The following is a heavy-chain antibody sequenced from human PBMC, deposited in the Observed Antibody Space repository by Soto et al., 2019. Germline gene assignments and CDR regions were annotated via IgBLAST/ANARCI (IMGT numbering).Heavy chain of an antibody. J-gene: IGHJ3*02. CDR1: GFTFSSYG. Sequence: QVQLVESGGGVVQPGRSLRLSCAASGFTFSSYGMHWVRQAPGKGLEWVAVISYDGSNKYYADSVKGRFTISSDNSKNPLYLQMNSLRAEDTAVYYCATNPDAFDIWGQGTMVTVSS. CDR3: ATNPDAFDI. CDR2: ISYDGSNK. V-gene: IGHV3-30*03.